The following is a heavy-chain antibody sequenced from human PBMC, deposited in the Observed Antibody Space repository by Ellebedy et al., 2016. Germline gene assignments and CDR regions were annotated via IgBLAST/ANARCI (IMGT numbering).Heavy chain of an antibody. Sequence: ESLKISCAASGFTFSSYSMNWVRQAPGKGLEWIGEINHSGSTNYNPSLKSRVTISVDTSKNQFSLKLSSVTAADTAVYYCAVGVPGNWFDPWGQGTLVTVSS. CDR2: INHSGST. CDR3: AVGVPGNWFDP. J-gene: IGHJ5*02. D-gene: IGHD1-26*01. CDR1: GFTFSSYS. V-gene: IGHV4-34*08.